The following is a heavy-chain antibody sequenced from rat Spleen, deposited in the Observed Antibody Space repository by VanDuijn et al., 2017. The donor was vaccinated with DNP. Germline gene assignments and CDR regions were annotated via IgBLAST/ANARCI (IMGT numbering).Heavy chain of an antibody. V-gene: IGHV5-7*01. Sequence: EVQLVESGGGLVQPGRSLKLSCAASGFTFSDYNMVWVRQAPKKGLEWVATISYDGSSTYYGDSVRGRFTISRDNAKSTLYLQMDSLRSEDTATYYCAIPNAWGQGVVVTVSS. CDR3: AIPNA. J-gene: IGHJ2*01. CDR2: ISYDGSST. D-gene: IGHD5-1*01. CDR1: GFTFSDYN.